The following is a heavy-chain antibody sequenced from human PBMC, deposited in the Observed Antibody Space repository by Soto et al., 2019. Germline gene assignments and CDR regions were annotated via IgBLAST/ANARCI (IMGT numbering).Heavy chain of an antibody. Sequence: GGSLRLSCASSGFTFTRYSMNWVRQAPGKGLEWVSSISSTTNYIYYADSMKGRFTVSRDNAKNSVYLEMNSLSAEDTAVYYCARESEDLTSNFDYWGQGTLVTVSS. V-gene: IGHV3-21*01. CDR3: ARESEDLTSNFDY. CDR2: ISSTTNYI. J-gene: IGHJ4*02. CDR1: GFTFTRYS.